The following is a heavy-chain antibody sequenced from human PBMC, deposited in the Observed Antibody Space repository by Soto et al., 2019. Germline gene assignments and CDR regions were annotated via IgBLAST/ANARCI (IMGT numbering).Heavy chain of an antibody. Sequence: GGSLRLSCASSGFTFTRYSMNWVRQAPGKGLEWVSSISSTTNYIYYADSMKGRFTVSRDNAKNSVYLEMNSLSAEDTAVYYCARESEDLTSNFDYWGQGTLVTVSS. V-gene: IGHV3-21*01. CDR3: ARESEDLTSNFDY. CDR2: ISSTTNYI. J-gene: IGHJ4*02. CDR1: GFTFTRYS.